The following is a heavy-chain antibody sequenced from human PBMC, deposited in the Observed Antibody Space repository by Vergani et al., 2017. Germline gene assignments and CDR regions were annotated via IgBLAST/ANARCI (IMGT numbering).Heavy chain of an antibody. D-gene: IGHD1-26*01. Sequence: EVRLVESGGGLVKPGGSLRLSCQVSGFDFSQAWMNWVRQSPGKGLEWVSSISSSSSYIYYADSVKGRFTISRDNAKNSLYLQMNSLRAEDTAVYYCARDLALGVGYYYYYMDVWGKGP. V-gene: IGHV3-21*02. CDR1: GFDFSQAW. CDR3: ARDLALGVGYYYYYMDV. CDR2: ISSSSSYI. J-gene: IGHJ6*03.